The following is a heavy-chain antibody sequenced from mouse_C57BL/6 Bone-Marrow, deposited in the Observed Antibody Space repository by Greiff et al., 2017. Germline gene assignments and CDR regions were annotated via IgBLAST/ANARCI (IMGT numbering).Heavy chain of an antibody. J-gene: IGHJ3*01. D-gene: IGHD1-1*01. CDR1: GYTFTSYW. CDR3: ARDYYGSSYAY. CDR2: IDPSDSYT. Sequence: QVQLQQPGAELVMPGASVKLSCKASGYTFTSYWMHWVQQSPGQGLEWIGEIDPSDSYTNYNQKFKGKSTLTVDKSSSTAYMQLSSLTSEDSAVYYCARDYYGSSYAYWGQGTLVTVAA. V-gene: IGHV1-69*01.